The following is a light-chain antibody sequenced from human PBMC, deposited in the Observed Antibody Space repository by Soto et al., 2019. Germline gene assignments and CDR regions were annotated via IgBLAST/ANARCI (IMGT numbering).Light chain of an antibody. V-gene: IGKV1-5*03. CDR3: LQYSTWPPLYT. CDR2: KAS. CDR1: QSISSW. Sequence: DIPMTQSPSTLSASVGDRVTITCRASQSISSWLAWYQQKPGKAPKLLIYKASSLESGVPSRFSGSGSGTEFTLTISSLQSTDLAVYYCLQYSTWPPLYTFGQGTKLEIK. J-gene: IGKJ2*01.